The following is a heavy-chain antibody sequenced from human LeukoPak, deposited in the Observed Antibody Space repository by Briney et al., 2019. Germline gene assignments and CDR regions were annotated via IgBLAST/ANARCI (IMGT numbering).Heavy chain of an antibody. CDR1: GGTFSRYT. V-gene: IGHV1-69*04. J-gene: IGHJ4*02. D-gene: IGHD4-11*01. CDR3: ARERSGNYGALFDY. Sequence: SVKVSRKASGGTFSRYTISWVRQAPGQGLEWMGRIIPILGIANHAQKFQGRVTITRNTSISTAYMELSSLRSEDTAVYYCARERSGNYGALFDYWGQGTLVTVSS. CDR2: IIPILGIA.